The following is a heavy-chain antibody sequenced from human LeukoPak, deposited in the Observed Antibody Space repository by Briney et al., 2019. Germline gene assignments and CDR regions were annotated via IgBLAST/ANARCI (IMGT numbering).Heavy chain of an antibody. J-gene: IGHJ4*02. CDR1: GFTFSSYW. CDR3: ARVTDYGSGSYGY. CDR2: IKQDGSEK. D-gene: IGHD3-10*01. V-gene: IGHV3-7*01. Sequence: PGGSLRLSCAASGFTFSSYWMSWVRQAPGKGLEWVANIKQDGSEKYYVDSVKGRFTISRDNAKNSLYLQMNSLRAEDAAVYYCARVTDYGSGSYGYWGQGTLVTVSS.